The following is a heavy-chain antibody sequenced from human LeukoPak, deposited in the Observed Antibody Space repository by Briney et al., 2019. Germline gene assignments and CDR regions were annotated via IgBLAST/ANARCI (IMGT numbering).Heavy chain of an antibody. CDR1: GNTLPELS. J-gene: IGHJ6*02. Sequence: ASVKVSCKVSGNTLPELSMHWVRQAPGKGLEWMGGLDPGDGETVYAQKFQGRVTMTEDTSTDTAYMELSSLTSEDTAVYYCATDSLQPSIVATGTYGLDVWGQGTTVTVSS. CDR3: ATDSLQPSIVATGTYGLDV. CDR2: LDPGDGET. D-gene: IGHD1-1*01. V-gene: IGHV1-24*01.